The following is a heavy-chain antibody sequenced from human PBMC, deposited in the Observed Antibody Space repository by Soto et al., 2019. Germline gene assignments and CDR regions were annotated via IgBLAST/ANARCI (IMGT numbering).Heavy chain of an antibody. CDR1: GGTFSSYA. D-gene: IGHD3-10*01. Sequence: GASVKVSCKASGGTFSSYAISWVRQAPGQGLEWMGGIIPIFGTANYAQKFQGRVTITADKSTSTAYMELSSLRSEDTAVYYCARRITMVRGVIVGNGDYYGMDVWGQGTTVTVSS. J-gene: IGHJ6*02. CDR3: ARRITMVRGVIVGNGDYYGMDV. V-gene: IGHV1-69*06. CDR2: IIPIFGTA.